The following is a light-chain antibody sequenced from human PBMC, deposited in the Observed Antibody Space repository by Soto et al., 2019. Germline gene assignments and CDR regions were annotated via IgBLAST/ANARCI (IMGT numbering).Light chain of an antibody. V-gene: IGKV1-5*01. CDR1: QSISRS. Sequence: IQITQSPSFLSASVGDRVTITCRASQSISRSLAWYQQKPGKAPKLLIYGASTRESGVPSRFSGSGSGTDFTLTISSLQPEDVAAYYCQQYNSYPRTFGQGTKVDIK. CDR2: GAS. CDR3: QQYNSYPRT. J-gene: IGKJ1*01.